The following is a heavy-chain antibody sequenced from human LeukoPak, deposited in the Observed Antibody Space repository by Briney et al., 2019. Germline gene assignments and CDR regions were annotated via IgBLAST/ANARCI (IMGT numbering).Heavy chain of an antibody. Sequence: SETLSLTCAVYGVSFSGYYWSWIRQPPGKGLEWIGEINHSGSTNYNPSLKSRVTISVDTSKNQFSLKLSSVTAADTAVYYRARGLRMVRGGFDPWGQGTLVTVSS. CDR2: INHSGST. J-gene: IGHJ5*02. V-gene: IGHV4-34*01. CDR3: ARGLRMVRGGFDP. D-gene: IGHD3-10*01. CDR1: GVSFSGYY.